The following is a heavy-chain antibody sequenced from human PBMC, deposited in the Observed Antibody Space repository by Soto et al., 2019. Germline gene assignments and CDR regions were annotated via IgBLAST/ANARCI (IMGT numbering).Heavy chain of an antibody. CDR1: GFTFSSYA. J-gene: IGHJ6*02. D-gene: IGHD3-10*01. V-gene: IGHV3-23*01. CDR2: ISGSGGST. Sequence: PGGSLSLSCAASGFTFSSYAMSWVRQAPGKGLEWVSAISGSGGSTYYADSVKGRFTISRGNSKNTLYLQMNSLRAEDTAVYYCAKGRVWFGAGMDVWGQGTTVTVSS. CDR3: AKGRVWFGAGMDV.